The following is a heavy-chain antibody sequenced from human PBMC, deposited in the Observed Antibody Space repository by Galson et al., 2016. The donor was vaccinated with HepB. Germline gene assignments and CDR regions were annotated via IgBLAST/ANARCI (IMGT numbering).Heavy chain of an antibody. J-gene: IGHJ6*02. D-gene: IGHD1-1*01. CDR3: ARGIQLERRGNYYYYDMDV. Sequence: SLRLSCAASGFNFNNYAMHWVRQAPGKGLEWVTVISFDGSTKYYTDSVKGRFTIARDNSKNRLYLQMNSLRAEDTAAYYCARGIQLERRGNYYYYDMDVWGQGTTVTVSS. CDR1: GFNFNNYA. CDR2: ISFDGSTK. V-gene: IGHV3-30-3*01.